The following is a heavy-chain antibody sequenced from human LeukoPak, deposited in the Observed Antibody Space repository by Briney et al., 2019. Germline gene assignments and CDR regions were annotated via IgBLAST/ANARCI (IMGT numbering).Heavy chain of an antibody. CDR2: ISAYNGNT. Sequence: GASVKVSCKASGYTFTSYGISWVRQAPGQGLEWMGWISAYNGNTNYAQKLQGRATMTTDTSTSTAYMELRSLRSDDTAVYYCARDYYDSSPGEHWFDPWGQGTLVTVSS. J-gene: IGHJ5*02. D-gene: IGHD3-22*01. CDR1: GYTFTSYG. V-gene: IGHV1-18*01. CDR3: ARDYYDSSPGEHWFDP.